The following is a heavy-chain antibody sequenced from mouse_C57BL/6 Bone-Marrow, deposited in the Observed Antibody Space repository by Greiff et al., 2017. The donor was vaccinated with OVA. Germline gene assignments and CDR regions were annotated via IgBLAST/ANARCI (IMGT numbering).Heavy chain of an antibody. CDR1: EYEFPSHD. J-gene: IGHJ2*01. V-gene: IGHV5-2*01. Sequence: EVLLQQSGGGLVQPGESLKLSCESNEYEFPSHDMSWVRKTPEKRLELVAAINSDGGSTYYPDTMERRFIISRDNTKTPLYLQMSSLGSEDTALYYCARRRGGGYWGQGTTLTVSS. CDR2: INSDGGST. CDR3: ARRRGGGY.